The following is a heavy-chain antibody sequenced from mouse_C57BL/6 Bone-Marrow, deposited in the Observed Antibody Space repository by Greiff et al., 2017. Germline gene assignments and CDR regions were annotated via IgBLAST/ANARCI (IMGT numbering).Heavy chain of an antibody. V-gene: IGHV1-69*01. CDR1: GYTFTSYW. CDR2: IDPSDSYT. J-gene: IGHJ2*01. Sequence: LKQPGAELVMPGASVKLSCKASGYTFTSYWMHWVKQRPGQGLEWIGEIDPSDSYTNYNQKFKGKSTLTVDKSSSTAYMQLSSLTSEDSAVYYCARGDDGYEDYWGQGTTLTVSS. CDR3: ARGDDGYEDY. D-gene: IGHD2-3*01.